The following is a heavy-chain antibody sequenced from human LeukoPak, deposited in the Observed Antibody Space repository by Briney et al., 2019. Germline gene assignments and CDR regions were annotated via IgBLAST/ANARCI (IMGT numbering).Heavy chain of an antibody. J-gene: IGHJ6*03. V-gene: IGHV3-64*01. CDR2: IRSNGDST. D-gene: IGHD2-15*01. CDR1: GFTFSNYA. CDR3: ARMGGFCSGDTCYSPYSYYMDV. Sequence: GGSLRLSCAASGFTFSNYAMHWVRQAPGKGLEYVPGIRSNGDSTYYANSVKGRFTLSRDNSKNTLYLQMDSLRTEDTAVYYCARMGGFCSGDTCYSPYSYYMDVWGKGTTVTVSS.